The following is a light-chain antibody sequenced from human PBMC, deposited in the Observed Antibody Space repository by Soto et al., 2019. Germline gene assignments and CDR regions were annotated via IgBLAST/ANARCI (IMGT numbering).Light chain of an antibody. Sequence: QSPLTQPASVSGSPGQSIAISCTGSSSDVGGYNYVAWYQQYPGKAPKLMIYEVTYRPSGVSNRFSGSKSGNTASLTISGLQAEDEADYYCSSYTSTNTWVFGGGTQLTVL. V-gene: IGLV2-14*01. CDR2: EVT. J-gene: IGLJ3*02. CDR3: SSYTSTNTWV. CDR1: SSDVGGYNY.